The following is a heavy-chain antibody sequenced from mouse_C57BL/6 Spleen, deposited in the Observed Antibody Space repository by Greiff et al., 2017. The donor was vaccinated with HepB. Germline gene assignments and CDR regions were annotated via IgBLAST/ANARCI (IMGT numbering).Heavy chain of an antibody. D-gene: IGHD2-5*01. CDR2: IYTGDGDT. CDR1: GYAFSSYW. V-gene: IGHV1-80*01. J-gene: IGHJ3*01. CDR3: ARERYYSNPWFAY. Sequence: VQLQQSGAELVKPGASVKISCKASGYAFSSYWMNWVKQRPGKGLEWIGQIYTGDGDTNYNGKFKGKATLTADKSSTTAYMQLSSLTSEDSAVYFCARERYYSNPWFAYWGQGTLVTVSA.